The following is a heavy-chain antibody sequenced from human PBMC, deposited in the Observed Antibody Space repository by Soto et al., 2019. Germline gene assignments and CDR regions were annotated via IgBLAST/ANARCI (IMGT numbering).Heavy chain of an antibody. V-gene: IGHV4-59*02. CDR1: GGSVSGSY. CDR2: VYYTGDT. Sequence: PSETLSLTCTVSGGSVSGSYLTWVRQPPGKGLEWIGYVYYTGDTNYNPSLKSRVSISIDTSKNQFSLSLRSVIAADTAVYYCAKTGPDGDERFDPWGQGTLVTVSS. J-gene: IGHJ5*02. CDR3: AKTGPDGDERFDP.